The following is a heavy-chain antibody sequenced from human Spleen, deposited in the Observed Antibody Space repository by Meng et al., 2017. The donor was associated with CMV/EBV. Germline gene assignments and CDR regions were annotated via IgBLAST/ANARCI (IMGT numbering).Heavy chain of an antibody. CDR1: FSTAA. J-gene: IGHJ4*02. D-gene: IGHD2-8*01. CDR3: ARDPKYIVLKVYAMSYFDY. CDR2: ISFDGNKK. V-gene: IGHV3-30*04. Sequence: FSTAAMHWVRQAPGKGLEWVAVISFDGNKKYYADSVKGRFTISRDNSKNTLYLQMNSLRPEDTAVYYCARDPKYIVLKVYAMSYFDYWGQGTLVTVSS.